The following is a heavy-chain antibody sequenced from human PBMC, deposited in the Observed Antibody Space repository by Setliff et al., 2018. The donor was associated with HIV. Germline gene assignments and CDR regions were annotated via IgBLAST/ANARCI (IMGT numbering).Heavy chain of an antibody. CDR3: ARLRQWLAFFDS. Sequence: ETLSLTCAVYGGSFSAYSWTWIRQPPGKGLEWIGDINHSGSTNYNPSLKSRVTISVDTSQNQFSLKLTSVTAADTAVYYCARLRQWLAFFDSWGQGTLGTVSS. V-gene: IGHV4-34*01. CDR2: INHSGST. CDR1: GGSFSAYS. J-gene: IGHJ4*02. D-gene: IGHD6-19*01.